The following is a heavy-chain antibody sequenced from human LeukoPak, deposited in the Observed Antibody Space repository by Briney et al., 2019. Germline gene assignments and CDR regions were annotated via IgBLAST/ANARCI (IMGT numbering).Heavy chain of an antibody. CDR1: GGSVSSSGYY. D-gene: IGHD2-21*02. J-gene: IGHJ4*02. CDR3: ARHILDSSGLVTDLPFDY. CDR2: VYYSGST. Sequence: NPSETLSLTCNVSGGSVSSSGYYWGCIRQTPGKGLEWLGSVYYSGSTYLKPSLKSRVTISVDPSKNQFSLKLSSVAAADTSLYYCARHILDSSGLVTDLPFDYWGQGTLVTVSS. V-gene: IGHV4-39*01.